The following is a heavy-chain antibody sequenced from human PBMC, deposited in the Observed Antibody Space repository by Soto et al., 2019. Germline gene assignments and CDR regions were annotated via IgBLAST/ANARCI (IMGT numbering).Heavy chain of an antibody. CDR3: ARGNSLWGY. J-gene: IGHJ4*02. Sequence: QVQLQQWGAGLLKPSETLSLTCAVYGGSFSGYYWSWIRQPPGQGLEWIGEINHSGSTNYNPSLKGRVTISVDTSKHQFALKLSSVTAADTAVYYCARGNSLWGYWGQGTLVTVSS. CDR1: GGSFSGYY. CDR2: INHSGST. D-gene: IGHD3-16*01. V-gene: IGHV4-34*01.